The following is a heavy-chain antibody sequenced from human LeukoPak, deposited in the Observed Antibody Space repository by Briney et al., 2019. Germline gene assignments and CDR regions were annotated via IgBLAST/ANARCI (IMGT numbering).Heavy chain of an antibody. D-gene: IGHD1-14*01. Sequence: GWSLTVSCAASGFTFSNYGMHWVRQARGKGLEGVAVIYYDGSNKYYVGSVKGRFTIYRENSKNTLYLPMNSLTDEDTAVYYCATDSLNLEKQSVPPPGYWGQGTLVTVSS. CDR3: ATDSLNLEKQSVPPPGY. CDR1: GFTFSNYG. CDR2: IYYDGSNK. V-gene: IGHV3-33*01. J-gene: IGHJ4*02.